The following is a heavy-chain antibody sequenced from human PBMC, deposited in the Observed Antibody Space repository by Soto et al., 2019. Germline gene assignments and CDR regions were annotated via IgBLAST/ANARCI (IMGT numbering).Heavy chain of an antibody. CDR1: TFTFSNFA. CDR3: AKFLGRYYGPGDYYYGMDV. CDR2: ITGAGGNT. J-gene: IGHJ6*02. V-gene: IGHV3-23*01. D-gene: IGHD3-10*01. Sequence: EVQLLESGGGLVQPGGSLRLSCSTSTFTFSNFAMSWVRQAPGKGLEWVSAITGAGGNTYYADSVKGRFTISRDNSESTLYLQMNSLRAEDTAVYYCAKFLGRYYGPGDYYYGMDVWGQGATVTVSS.